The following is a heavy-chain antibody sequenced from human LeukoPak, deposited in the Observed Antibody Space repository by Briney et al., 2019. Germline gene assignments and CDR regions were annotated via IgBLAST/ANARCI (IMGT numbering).Heavy chain of an antibody. CDR1: GYSISSGYY. V-gene: IGHV4-38-2*01. Sequence: SETLSLTCAVSGYSISSGYYWGWIRQPPGKGLEWIGSIYHSGSTYYNPSLKSRVTISVDTSKNQFSLNLSSVTAVDTAVYYCARQGVDFWSGYAATHHFDYWGQGTLVTVSS. CDR2: IYHSGST. CDR3: ARQGVDFWSGYAATHHFDY. J-gene: IGHJ4*02. D-gene: IGHD3-3*01.